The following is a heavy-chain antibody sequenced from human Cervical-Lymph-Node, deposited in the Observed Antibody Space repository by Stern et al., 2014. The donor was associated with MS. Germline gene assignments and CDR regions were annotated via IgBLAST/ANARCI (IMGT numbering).Heavy chain of an antibody. D-gene: IGHD3-22*01. CDR3: ARFTYYYDSSGYPYGMDV. Sequence: QVQLGQSGAEVKKPGASVKVSCKASGYTFTSYGISWVRQAPGQGLEWMGWISAYNGNTNYAQKLQGRVTMTTDTSTSTAYMELRSLRSDDTAVYYCARFTYYYDSSGYPYGMDVWGQGTTVTVSS. J-gene: IGHJ6*02. CDR1: GYTFTSYG. CDR2: ISAYNGNT. V-gene: IGHV1-18*01.